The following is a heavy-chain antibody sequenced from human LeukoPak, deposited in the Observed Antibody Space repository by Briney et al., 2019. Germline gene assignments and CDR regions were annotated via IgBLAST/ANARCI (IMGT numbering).Heavy chain of an antibody. Sequence: ASVKVSCKASGYTFTSYDINWVRQATGQGLEWMGWMNPNSGNTGCAQKFQGRVTMTRNTSISTAYMELSSLRSEDTAVYYCAREGIELRYFDWLLRRGPSDAFDIWGQGTMVTVSS. V-gene: IGHV1-8*01. CDR2: MNPNSGNT. CDR3: AREGIELRYFDWLLRRGPSDAFDI. D-gene: IGHD3-9*01. CDR1: GYTFTSYD. J-gene: IGHJ3*02.